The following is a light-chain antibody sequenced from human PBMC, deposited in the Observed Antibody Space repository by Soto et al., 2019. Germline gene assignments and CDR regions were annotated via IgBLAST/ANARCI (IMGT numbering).Light chain of an antibody. CDR2: GVS. CDR1: QSVTSTF. CDR3: QQYGDSPWA. Sequence: ESVLTQSPGTLSLSPGERATLSCGASQSVTSTFLAWYQHKPGQAPRLLIYGVSKRATGIPDRFSGSGSGTDFTLTITRLEPEDFAVYYCQQYGDSPWAFGQGTKVEIK. J-gene: IGKJ1*01. V-gene: IGKV3-20*01.